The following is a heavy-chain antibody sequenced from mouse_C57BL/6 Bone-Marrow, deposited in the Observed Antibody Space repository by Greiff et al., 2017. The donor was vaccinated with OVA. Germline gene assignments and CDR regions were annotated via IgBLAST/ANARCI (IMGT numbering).Heavy chain of an antibody. CDR1: GYTFTSYW. CDR2: IDPSDSYT. Sequence: VQLQQPGAELVRPGTSVKLSCKASGYTFTSYWMHWVKQRPGQGLEWIGVIDPSDSYTNYNQKFKGKATLTVDTSSSTAYMQLSSLTSEDSAVYYCARDYDYDDYYAMGYWGQGTSVTVSS. V-gene: IGHV1-59*01. CDR3: ARDYDYDDYYAMGY. D-gene: IGHD2-4*01. J-gene: IGHJ4*01.